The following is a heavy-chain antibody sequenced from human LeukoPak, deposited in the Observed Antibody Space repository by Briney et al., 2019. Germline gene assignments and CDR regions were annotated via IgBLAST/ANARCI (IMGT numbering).Heavy chain of an antibody. CDR3: AREGKKGWLHNDNANPLDY. CDR1: GFTFSSYS. J-gene: IGHJ4*02. D-gene: IGHD5-24*01. V-gene: IGHV3-21*01. CDR2: ISSSSSYI. Sequence: GGSLRLSCAASGFTFSSYSMNWVRQAPGKGLEWVSSISSSSSYIYYADSVKGRFTISRDNAKNSLYLQMNSLRAEDTAVYYCAREGKKGWLHNDNANPLDYWGQGTLVTVSS.